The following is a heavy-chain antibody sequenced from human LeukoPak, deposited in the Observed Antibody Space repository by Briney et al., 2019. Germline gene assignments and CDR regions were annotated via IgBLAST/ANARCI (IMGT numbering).Heavy chain of an antibody. V-gene: IGHV1-2*02. CDR1: GDTFTGYC. CDR2: INPNSGGT. J-gene: IGHJ5*02. CDR3: AREVGGAASPLDP. D-gene: IGHD3-16*01. Sequence: ASVKVSCKASGDTFTGYCMHWVRQAPGQGLEWMGWINPNSGGTNYAQKFQGRVTMTRDTSISTAYMELSRLISDDTAVYYCAREVGGAASPLDPWGQGTLVTVSS.